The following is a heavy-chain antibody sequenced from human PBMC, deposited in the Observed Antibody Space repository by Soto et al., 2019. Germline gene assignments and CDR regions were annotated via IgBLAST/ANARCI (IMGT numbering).Heavy chain of an antibody. Sequence: QGQLVQSGPEVKKPGASVKVSCKASGYTFTRYGISWVRQAPGQGLEWMGWISGYNGDTNYAQKVQGRVTMTIDTXXXXXXXXXXXXXXXXXXXXXXXXXXXXXXXXXXMDVWGQGTTVTVSS. V-gene: IGHV1-18*01. CDR1: GYTFTRYG. CDR2: ISGYNGDT. CDR3: XXXXXXXXXXXXMDV. J-gene: IGHJ6*02.